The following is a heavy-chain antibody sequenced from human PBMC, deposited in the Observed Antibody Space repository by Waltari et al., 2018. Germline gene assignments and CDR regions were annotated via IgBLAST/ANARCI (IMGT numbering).Heavy chain of an antibody. D-gene: IGHD6-6*01. CDR2: IYSGGST. CDR1: GFTFSSYA. V-gene: IGHV3-23*03. Sequence: EVQLLESGGGLVQPGGSLRLSCAASGFTFSSYAMSWVRQAPGKGLEWVSGIYSGGSTYYADSVKGRFTISRDNSKNTLYLQMNSLRAEDTAVYYCAKLQIAARLGSGDYWGQGTLVTVSS. CDR3: AKLQIAARLGSGDY. J-gene: IGHJ4*02.